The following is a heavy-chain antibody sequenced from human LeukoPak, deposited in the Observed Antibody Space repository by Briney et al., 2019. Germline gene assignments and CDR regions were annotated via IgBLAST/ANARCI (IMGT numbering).Heavy chain of an antibody. CDR2: IKQDESEK. CDR1: GFTFSSSW. Sequence: GGSLRLSCAASGFTFSSSWMSWVRQAPGKGLEWVANIKQDESEKYYVDSVKGRFTVSRDNAENSLYLQMNSLRAEDTAVYYCARDPYDSSGYSFGAFDIWGQGTMVSVSS. CDR3: ARDPYDSSGYSFGAFDI. J-gene: IGHJ3*02. V-gene: IGHV3-7*01. D-gene: IGHD3-22*01.